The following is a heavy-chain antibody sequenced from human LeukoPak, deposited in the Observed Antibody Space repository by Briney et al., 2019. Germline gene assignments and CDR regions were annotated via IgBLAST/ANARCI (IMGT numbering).Heavy chain of an antibody. CDR3: AKVDSSGWYPPAFQH. Sequence: GRSLRLPCAASGFTFSSYGMHWVRQAPGKGLEWVAVISYDGSNKYYADSVKGRFTISRDNSKNTLYLQMNSLRAEDTAVYYCAKVDSSGWYPPAFQHWGQGTLVTVSS. CDR1: GFTFSSYG. V-gene: IGHV3-30*18. J-gene: IGHJ1*01. CDR2: ISYDGSNK. D-gene: IGHD6-19*01.